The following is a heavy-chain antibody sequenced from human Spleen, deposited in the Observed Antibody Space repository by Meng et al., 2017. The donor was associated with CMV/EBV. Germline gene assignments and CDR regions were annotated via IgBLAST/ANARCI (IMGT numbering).Heavy chain of an antibody. V-gene: IGHV3-33*03. CDR3: AKMYSEYSTVPWFDP. CDR2: LWYDGISK. D-gene: IGHD2/OR15-2a*01. CDR1: GFTFKNYG. Sequence: GGSLRLSFATSGFTFKNYGMHWVRQAPGKGLEWVAVLWYDGISKYYGDSVKGRFTISRDTSMNTLYLQMNNLRSEDTALYFCAKMYSEYSTVPWFDPWGQGTLVTVSS. J-gene: IGHJ5*02.